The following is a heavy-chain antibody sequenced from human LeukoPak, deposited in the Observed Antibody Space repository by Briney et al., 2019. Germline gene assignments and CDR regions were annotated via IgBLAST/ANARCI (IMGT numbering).Heavy chain of an antibody. CDR2: IYSGDST. J-gene: IGHJ3*02. V-gene: IGHV3-66*01. CDR1: GFTVSGNY. D-gene: IGHD3-3*01. Sequence: GGSLRLSCAASGFTVSGNYMSWVRQAPGKGLEWVSIIYSGDSTYYADSVKGRFTISRDNSKNTLYLQMNGLRAEDTAVYYCARVFWEKDGFIGAFDIWGQGTMVTVSS. CDR3: ARVFWEKDGFIGAFDI.